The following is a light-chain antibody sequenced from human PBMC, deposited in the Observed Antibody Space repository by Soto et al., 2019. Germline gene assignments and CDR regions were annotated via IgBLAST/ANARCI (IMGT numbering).Light chain of an antibody. CDR1: QSVSSY. CDR2: DAS. J-gene: IGKJ4*01. CDR3: QQRYDLQLT. Sequence: DIVLTQSPATLSLSPGERATLSCRASQSVSSYLAWYQQKPGQAPRLLIYDASKRATGIPPRFSGSGSGTDFTLTISSLEPEDVAVYYCQQRYDLQLTFGGGTKVEIK. V-gene: IGKV3-11*01.